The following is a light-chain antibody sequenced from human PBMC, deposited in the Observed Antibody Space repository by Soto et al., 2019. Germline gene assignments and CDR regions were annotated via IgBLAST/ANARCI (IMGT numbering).Light chain of an antibody. V-gene: IGKV3-20*01. CDR1: QSVSSNY. CDR2: GAS. J-gene: IGKJ4*01. CDR3: QQYSSSPLT. Sequence: EIVLTQSPGTLSLSPGERASLSCRASQSVSSNYLAWYQQKPGQAPKLLIYGASSRATGIPDRFSGSGSGTDFTLTISRLEPEDFAVDYCQQYSSSPLTFGGGTKVDIK.